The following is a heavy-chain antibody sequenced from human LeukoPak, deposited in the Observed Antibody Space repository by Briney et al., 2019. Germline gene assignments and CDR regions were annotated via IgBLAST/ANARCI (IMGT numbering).Heavy chain of an antibody. D-gene: IGHD6-19*01. CDR1: GGSISSGGYS. V-gene: IGHV4-30-2*01. Sequence: PSQTLSLTCAVSGGSISSGGYSWSWIRQPPGKGLEWIGYIYHSGSTYYNPSLKSRVTISVDRSKNQFSLKLSSVTAADTAVYYCARVTSGWTRFDYWGQGTLVTVSS. CDR3: ARVTSGWTRFDY. CDR2: IYHSGST. J-gene: IGHJ4*02.